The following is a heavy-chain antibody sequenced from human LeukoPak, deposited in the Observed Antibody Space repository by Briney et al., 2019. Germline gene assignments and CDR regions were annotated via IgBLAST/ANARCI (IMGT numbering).Heavy chain of an antibody. CDR1: GFTFSGSA. CDR2: IRSKANNYAT. CDR3: ITGLDAFDI. V-gene: IGHV3-73*01. J-gene: IGHJ3*02. D-gene: IGHD7-27*01. Sequence: GGCLRLSCAASGFTFSGSAIHWVRQASGKGLEWVGRIRSKANNYATEYAASVKGRFTISRDDSKNTAYLQMNRLKTEDTAVYYCITGLDAFDIWGQGTMVTVSS.